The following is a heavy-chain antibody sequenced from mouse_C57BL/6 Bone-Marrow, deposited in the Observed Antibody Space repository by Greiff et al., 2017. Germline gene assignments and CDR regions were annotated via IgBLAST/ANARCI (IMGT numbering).Heavy chain of an antibody. Sequence: DVMLVESGGGLVQPGESLKLSCESNDYAFPSYDMSWVRKTPEQRLELVAAINSDGGSTYYPDTMERRVIISRDNTKKTVYLQRSSLRSEDTAVYYCARHSVLAPPYWYFDVWGTGTTVTVSS. V-gene: IGHV5-2*03. CDR3: ARHSVLAPPYWYFDV. CDR2: INSDGGST. D-gene: IGHD1-1*01. J-gene: IGHJ1*03. CDR1: DYAFPSYD.